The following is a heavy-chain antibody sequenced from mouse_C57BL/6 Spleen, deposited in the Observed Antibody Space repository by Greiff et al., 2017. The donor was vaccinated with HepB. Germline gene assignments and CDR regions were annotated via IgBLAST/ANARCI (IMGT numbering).Heavy chain of an antibody. V-gene: IGHV1-82*01. J-gene: IGHJ4*01. CDR2: IYPGDGDT. CDR1: GYAFSSSW. CDR3: ARLFMDY. Sequence: QVQLQQSGPELVKPGASVKISCKASGYAFSSSWMNWVKQRPGKGLEWIGRIYPGDGDTNYNGKFKGKATLTADKSSSTAYMQLSSLTSEDSAVYFCARLFMDYWGQGTSVTVSS.